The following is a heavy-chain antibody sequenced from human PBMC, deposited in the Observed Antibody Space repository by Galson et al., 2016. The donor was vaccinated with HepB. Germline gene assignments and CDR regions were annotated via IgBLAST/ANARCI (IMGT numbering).Heavy chain of an antibody. CDR1: GGTFSKCP. D-gene: IGHD3-9*01. Sequence: SVKVSCKASGGTFSKCPVAWVRQAPGQGLEWMGGINPISGTTTYAQKFQGRVTITADKSTSTAYMEVNNLRSEDTAVYFCARGRYETLTGYSKAVYDDKDVWGQGTTVTVSS. J-gene: IGHJ6*02. V-gene: IGHV1-69*06. CDR3: ARGRYETLTGYSKAVYDDKDV. CDR2: INPISGTT.